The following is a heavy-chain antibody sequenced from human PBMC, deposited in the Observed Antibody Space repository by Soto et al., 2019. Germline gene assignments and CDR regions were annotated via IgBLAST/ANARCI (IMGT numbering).Heavy chain of an antibody. CDR3: ARDIPAPNCSSTSCYAFDI. CDR2: ISAYNGNT. J-gene: IGHJ3*02. V-gene: IGHV1-18*01. CDR1: GYTFTSYG. D-gene: IGHD2-2*01. Sequence: ASVKVSCKASGYTFTSYGISWVRQAPGQGLEWMGWISAYNGNTNYAQKLQGRVTMTTDTSTSTAYMELRSLRSDDTAVYYCARDIPAPNCSSTSCYAFDIWGQGTMVTVSS.